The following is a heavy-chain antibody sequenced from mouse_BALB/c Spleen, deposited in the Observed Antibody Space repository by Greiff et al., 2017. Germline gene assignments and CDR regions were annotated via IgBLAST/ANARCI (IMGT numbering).Heavy chain of an antibody. CDR3: ARHGNFPWFAY. D-gene: IGHD2-1*01. V-gene: IGHV5-12-1*01. CDR1: GFAFSSYD. CDR2: ISSGGGST. Sequence: EVHLVESGGGLVKPGGSLKLSCVASGFAFSSYDMSWVRQTPEKRLEWVAYISSGGGSTYYPDTVKGRFTISRDNAKNTLYLQMSSLKSEDTAMYYCARHGNFPWFAYWGQGTLVTVSA. J-gene: IGHJ3*01.